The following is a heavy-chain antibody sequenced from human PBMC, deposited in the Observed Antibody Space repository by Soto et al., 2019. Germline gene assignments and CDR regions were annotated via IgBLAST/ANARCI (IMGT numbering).Heavy chain of an antibody. Sequence: QITLKESGPTLVKPTQTLTLTCTFSGFSLSSTRMAVGWIRQPPGKALEWLALIYWDDDKRYSPFLNSRLTITKETSKNQVVLTMSNMDPVDTARYYCAHIVVAGLGYYFDYWGQGTLVTVSS. V-gene: IGHV2-5*02. CDR2: IYWDDDK. CDR3: AHIVVAGLGYYFDY. D-gene: IGHD6-19*01. J-gene: IGHJ4*02. CDR1: GFSLSSTRMA.